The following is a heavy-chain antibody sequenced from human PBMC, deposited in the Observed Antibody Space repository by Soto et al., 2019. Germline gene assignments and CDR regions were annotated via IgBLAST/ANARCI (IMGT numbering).Heavy chain of an antibody. D-gene: IGHD2-15*01. CDR1: GYTFTSYG. V-gene: IGHV1-18*01. CDR3: ARGRSTHCSGGSCYYYYYGMDV. J-gene: IGHJ6*02. CDR2: ISAYNGNT. Sequence: ASVKVSCKASGYTFTSYGISWVRQANRQGLEWMGWISAYNGNTNYAQKLQGRVTMTTDTSTSTAYMELRSLRSDDTAVYYCARGRSTHCSGGSCYYYYYGMDVWGQGTTVTVS.